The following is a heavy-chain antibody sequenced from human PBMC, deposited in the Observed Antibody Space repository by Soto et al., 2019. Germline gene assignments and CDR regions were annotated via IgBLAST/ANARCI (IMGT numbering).Heavy chain of an antibody. D-gene: IGHD3-3*01. CDR2: IYNSGST. CDR1: GGSISSSSYY. CDR3: ARPVWSGYSPDY. J-gene: IGHJ4*02. Sequence: QLQLQESGPGLVKPSETLSLTCTVSGGSISSSSYYWGWIRQPPGKGLEWIGSIYNSGSTYYNPSLKSRVTISVDTSKNQFSLKLSSVTAADTAVYYCARPVWSGYSPDYWGQGTLVTVSS. V-gene: IGHV4-39*01.